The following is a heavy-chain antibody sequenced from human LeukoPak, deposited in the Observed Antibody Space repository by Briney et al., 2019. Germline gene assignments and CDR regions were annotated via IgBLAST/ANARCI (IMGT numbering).Heavy chain of an antibody. CDR2: IYYSGST. Sequence: SETLSLTCTVSGGSISSGGYYWSWIRQHPGKGLEWIGYIYYSGSTYYDPSLKSRVTISVDTSKNQFSLKLSSVTAAGTAVYYCARGYSYGHSDYWGQGTLVTVSS. V-gene: IGHV4-31*03. CDR3: ARGYSYGHSDY. CDR1: GGSISSGGYY. D-gene: IGHD5-18*01. J-gene: IGHJ4*02.